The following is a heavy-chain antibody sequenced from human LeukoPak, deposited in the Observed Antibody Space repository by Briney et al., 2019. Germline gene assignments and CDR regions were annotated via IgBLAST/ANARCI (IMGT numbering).Heavy chain of an antibody. CDR2: ISGSRRTT. J-gene: IGHJ5*02. CDR3: ALLAAADSES. V-gene: IGHV3-23*01. D-gene: IGHD6-13*01. CDR1: GFPFSTYT. Sequence: GGSLRLSCAASGFPFSTYTISWVRQAPGKGLEWVSTISGSRRTTYYADSVKGRFTISRDNAKNTLYLQMNSLRAEDAAVYYCALLAAADSESWGQGTLVTVSS.